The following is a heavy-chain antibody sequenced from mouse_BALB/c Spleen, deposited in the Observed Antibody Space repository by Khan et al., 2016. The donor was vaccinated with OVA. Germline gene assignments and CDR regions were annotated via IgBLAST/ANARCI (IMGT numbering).Heavy chain of an antibody. Sequence: QVQLKQSGPGLVAPSQSLSITCTVSGFSLTSYGVNWVRQPPGKGLEWLGVIWGDGSLNYHSTLKSRLIISKDNSKRQVFLTLNSLQTDDTATYYCAKFTPDYYSMDQRGQGTSVTVSS. CDR3: AKFTPDYYSMDQ. D-gene: IGHD1-1*01. CDR1: GFSLTSYG. J-gene: IGHJ4*01. V-gene: IGHV2-3*01. CDR2: IWGDGSL.